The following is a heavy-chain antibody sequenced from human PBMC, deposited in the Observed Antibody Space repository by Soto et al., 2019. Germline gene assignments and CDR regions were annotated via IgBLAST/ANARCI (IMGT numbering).Heavy chain of an antibody. CDR3: ARDKIAGLFDY. J-gene: IGHJ4*02. Sequence: SETLSLTCTVSGGSISSGDYYWSWIRQPPGKGLEWIGYIYYSGSTYYNPSLKSRVTISVDTSKNQFSLKLSSVTAADTAVYYCARDKIAGLFDYWGQGTLVTVSS. V-gene: IGHV4-30-4*01. D-gene: IGHD2-21*01. CDR1: GGSISSGDYY. CDR2: IYYSGST.